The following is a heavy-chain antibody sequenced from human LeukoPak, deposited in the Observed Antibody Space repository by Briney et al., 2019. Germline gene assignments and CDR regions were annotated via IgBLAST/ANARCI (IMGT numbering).Heavy chain of an antibody. J-gene: IGHJ4*02. CDR3: ASFSGEVK. CDR1: GGTFSSYA. Sequence: ASVKVSCKASGGTFSSYAISWVRQAPGQGLEWMGWISAYNGNTNYAQKFQGRVTITADESTSTAYMELSSLRSEDTAVYYCASFSGEVKWGQGTLVTVSS. CDR2: ISAYNGNT. D-gene: IGHD3-10*01. V-gene: IGHV1-69*01.